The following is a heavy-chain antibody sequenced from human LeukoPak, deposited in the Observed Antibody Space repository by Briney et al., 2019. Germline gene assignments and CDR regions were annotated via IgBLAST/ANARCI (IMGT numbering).Heavy chain of an antibody. CDR1: GGSISSYY. D-gene: IGHD4-23*01. CDR2: IYYSGST. V-gene: IGHV4-59*12. Sequence: PSETLSLTCTVSGGSISSYYWSWIRQPPGKGLEWIGYIYYSGSTNYNPSLKSRVTISVDTSKNQFSLKLSSVTAADTAVYYCARDRLRWPKIDYWGQGTLATVSS. J-gene: IGHJ4*02. CDR3: ARDRLRWPKIDY.